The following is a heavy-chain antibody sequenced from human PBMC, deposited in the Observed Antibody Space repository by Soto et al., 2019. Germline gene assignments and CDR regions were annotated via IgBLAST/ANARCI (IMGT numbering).Heavy chain of an antibody. CDR2: IYHSGST. CDR3: ARDYHDSSGYPDNDAFDI. Sequence: PSETLSLTCAVSGGSISSSNWWSWVRQPPGKGLEWIGEIYHSGSTNYNPSLKSRVTISVDKSKNQFSLKLSSVTAADTAVYYCARDYHDSSGYPDNDAFDIWGQGTMVTVSS. CDR1: GGSISSSNW. V-gene: IGHV4-4*02. D-gene: IGHD3-22*01. J-gene: IGHJ3*02.